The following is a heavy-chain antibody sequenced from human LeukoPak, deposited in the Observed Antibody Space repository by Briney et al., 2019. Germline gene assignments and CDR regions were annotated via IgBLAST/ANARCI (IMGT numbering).Heavy chain of an antibody. CDR2: MYDRGRT. D-gene: IGHD6-13*01. V-gene: IGHV4-59*12. Sequence: PSETLSLTCTVSGDSIRNYYWNWIRQSPGKGLEWIGYMYDRGRTNYNPSLKSRVTILADMSKNQFSLKMSSVTAADTAVYYCARDYSGSSSWNWFDPWGQGTLVTVST. CDR3: ARDYSGSSSWNWFDP. J-gene: IGHJ5*02. CDR1: GDSIRNYY.